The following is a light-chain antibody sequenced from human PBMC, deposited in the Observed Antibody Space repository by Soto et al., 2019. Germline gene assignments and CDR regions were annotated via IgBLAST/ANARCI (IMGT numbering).Light chain of an antibody. CDR2: YKSDSDK. CDR3: MIWHSSAWV. J-gene: IGLJ3*02. CDR1: SGINVGSYN. Sequence: QPVLTQPASLSASPGASVSLTCTLRSGINVGSYNIYWYQQKPGSPPQYLLRYKSDSDKQQGSGVPSRFSGSKDASASAGILLISGLQSEDEADYYCMIWHSSAWVFGGGTKLTVL. V-gene: IGLV5-45*01.